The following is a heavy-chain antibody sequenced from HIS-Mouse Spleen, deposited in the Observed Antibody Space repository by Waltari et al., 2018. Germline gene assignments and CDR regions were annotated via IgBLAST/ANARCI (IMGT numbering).Heavy chain of an antibody. J-gene: IGHJ2*01. CDR2: IYYSGNT. D-gene: IGHD6-13*01. Sequence: QLQLQESGPGLVKPSETLSLTCTVSGGSISSSSYYWGWIRQPPGKGLEWIGSIYYSGNTYYNPSLKSRVTISVDTSKNQFSLKLSSVTAADTAVYYCAREIPYSRSWYDWYFDLWGRGTLVTVSS. CDR1: GGSISSSSYY. CDR3: AREIPYSRSWYDWYFDL. V-gene: IGHV4-39*07.